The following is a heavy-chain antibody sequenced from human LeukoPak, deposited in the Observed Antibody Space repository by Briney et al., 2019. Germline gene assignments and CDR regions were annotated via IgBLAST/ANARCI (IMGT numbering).Heavy chain of an antibody. CDR2: IYSGGST. J-gene: IGHJ4*02. V-gene: IGHV3-66*01. Sequence: GGSLRLSCAASGFTVSSNYMNWVRQAPGKGLEWVSVIYSGGSTYYADSVKGRFTISRDNSKNTLYLQMNSLRAEDTAVYYCARDLYSGNSYYFDYWGQGTLVTVSS. D-gene: IGHD1-7*01. CDR1: GFTVSSNY. CDR3: ARDLYSGNSYYFDY.